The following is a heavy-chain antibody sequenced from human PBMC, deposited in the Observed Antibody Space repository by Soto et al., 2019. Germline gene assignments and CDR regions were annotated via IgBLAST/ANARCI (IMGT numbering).Heavy chain of an antibody. CDR3: VKRGRNWGAFDF. J-gene: IGHJ3*01. D-gene: IGHD7-27*01. CDR1: GFILNNYA. CDR2: IGGTDGDSDGVP. V-gene: IGHV3-23*01. Sequence: VQLLESGGDLVQPGGSLRLSCVASGFILNNYAMSWVRQAPGKGLEWVSTIGGTDGDSDGVPWYEDSVKGRFTISRDSSANTLLLQMDNLRVEHLTLYYCVKRGRNWGAFDFWGQGKTVVVSS.